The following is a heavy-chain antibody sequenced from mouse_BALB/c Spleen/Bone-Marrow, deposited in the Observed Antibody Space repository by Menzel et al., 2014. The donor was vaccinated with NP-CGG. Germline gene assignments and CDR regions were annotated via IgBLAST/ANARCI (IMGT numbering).Heavy chain of an antibody. Sequence: EVQLQQSGPSLVKPSQTLSLTCSVTGDSIXSGYWNWIRKFPGNKLEYMGYISYSGSTYYNPSLKSRISITRDTSKDQYYLQLNSVTTEDTATYYCARFRTTGAMDYWGQGASVTVSS. CDR2: ISYSGST. CDR3: ARFRTTGAMDY. J-gene: IGHJ4*01. CDR1: GDSIXSGY. V-gene: IGHV3-8*02.